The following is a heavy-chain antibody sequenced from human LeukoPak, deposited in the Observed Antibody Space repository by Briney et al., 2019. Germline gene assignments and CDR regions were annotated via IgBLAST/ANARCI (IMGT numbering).Heavy chain of an antibody. Sequence: SETLSLTCAVYGGSFSGYYWSWIRQPPGKGLEWIGEINHSGSTNYNPSLKSRVTISVDTSKNQFSLKLSSVAAADTAVYYCARGTRSSSSGWYRGWGQGTLVTVSS. CDR1: GGSFSGYY. D-gene: IGHD6-19*01. CDR2: INHSGST. CDR3: ARGTRSSSSGWYRG. V-gene: IGHV4-34*01. J-gene: IGHJ4*02.